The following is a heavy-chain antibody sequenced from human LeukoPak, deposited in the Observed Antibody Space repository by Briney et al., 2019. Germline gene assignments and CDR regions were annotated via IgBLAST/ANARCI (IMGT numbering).Heavy chain of an antibody. CDR3: ARDQRRDGYCDY. Sequence: ASVKVSCKASGGTFSSYAISWVRQAPGQGLEWMGRIIPIFGIANYAQKFQGRVTITADKSTSTAYMELSSLRSEDTAVYYCARDQRRDGYCDYWGQEPWSPSPQ. V-gene: IGHV1-69*04. J-gene: IGHJ4*01. CDR2: IIPIFGIA. CDR1: GGTFSSYA. D-gene: IGHD5-24*01.